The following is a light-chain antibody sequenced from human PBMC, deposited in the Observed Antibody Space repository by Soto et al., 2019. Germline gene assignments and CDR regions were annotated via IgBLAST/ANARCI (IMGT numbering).Light chain of an antibody. CDR2: AAS. CDR3: QKYNGAPRA. CDR1: QGISNY. V-gene: IGKV1-27*01. Sequence: DIQMTQSPSSLSASVGDRVTITCRASQGISNYLSWYQQKPGKVPKLLIYAASTLQSGVQSRFSRSESGTDFTLTIISLQPEDVATYYCQKYNGAPRAFGQGTKGQIK. J-gene: IGKJ1*01.